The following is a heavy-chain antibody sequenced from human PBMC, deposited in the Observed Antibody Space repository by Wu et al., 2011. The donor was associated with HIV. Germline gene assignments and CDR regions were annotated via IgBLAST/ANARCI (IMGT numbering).Heavy chain of an antibody. CDR3: ATQVRGLNELDH. V-gene: IGHV1-8*01. CDR1: GYTFTSYD. CDR2: MNPKSNNT. J-gene: IGHJ4*02. D-gene: IGHD3-10*01. Sequence: QVQLVQSGAEVRKTGASVKVSCKASGYTFTSYDVNWVRQASGQGLQWLGWMNPKSNNTGYAQGFQERITMTADSSLGAAYMELTGLTSEDTAFYYCATQVRGLNELDHWGQGTLVTVSS.